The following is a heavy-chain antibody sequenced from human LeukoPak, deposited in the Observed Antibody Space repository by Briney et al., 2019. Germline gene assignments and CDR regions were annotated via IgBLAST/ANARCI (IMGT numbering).Heavy chain of an antibody. V-gene: IGHV1-2*04. CDR1: GYTFTDYY. CDR2: INTNSGGT. J-gene: IGHJ6*02. D-gene: IGHD3-3*01. CDR3: ARGPEYYDFWSGYYYGMDV. Sequence: ASVKVSCKASGYTFTDYYMHWVRQAPGQGLEWMGWINTNSGGTNYAQKFQGWVTMTRDTSISTAYMELSRLRSDDTAVYYCARGPEYYDFWSGYYYGMDVWGQGTTVTVSS.